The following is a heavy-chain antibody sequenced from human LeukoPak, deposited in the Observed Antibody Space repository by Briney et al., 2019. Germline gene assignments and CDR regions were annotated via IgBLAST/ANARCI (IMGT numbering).Heavy chain of an antibody. V-gene: IGHV3-23*01. J-gene: IGHJ4*02. D-gene: IGHD3-22*01. CDR3: AKNSSSGYYYFDY. CDR1: GFTFSRYA. CDR2: ISGSGGST. Sequence: GGSLRLSCAASGFTFSRYAMSWVRQAPGKGLGWVSVISGSGGSTYYADSVKGRFTISRDNSENTLYLQMNSLRAEDTAVYYCAKNSSSGYYYFDYWGQGILVTVSS.